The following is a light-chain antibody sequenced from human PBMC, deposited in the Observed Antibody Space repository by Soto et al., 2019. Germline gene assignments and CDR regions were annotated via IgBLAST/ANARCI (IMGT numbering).Light chain of an antibody. CDR1: QSVSNN. Sequence: EIVMTQSPATLSVSPGERATLSCRASQSVSNNLAWYQQKPSLAPRLLMYGASTRATGIPARFSGSGSGTEFTLTISRLQSEDFAVYYCQQYNDWPETFGRGTKVEIK. CDR2: GAS. J-gene: IGKJ1*01. CDR3: QQYNDWPET. V-gene: IGKV3-15*01.